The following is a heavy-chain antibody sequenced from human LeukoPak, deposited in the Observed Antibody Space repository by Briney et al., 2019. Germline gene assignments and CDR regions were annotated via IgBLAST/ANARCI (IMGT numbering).Heavy chain of an antibody. Sequence: SETLSLTCTVSGGSISSYYWSWIRQPPGKGLEWIGYIYYSGSTNYNPSLKSRVTISVDTSKNQSSLKLSSVTAADTAVYYCARTWYYGSGSYYNLYYYYGMDVWGQGTTVTVSS. D-gene: IGHD3-10*01. J-gene: IGHJ6*02. V-gene: IGHV4-59*08. CDR3: ARTWYYGSGSYYNLYYYYGMDV. CDR2: IYYSGST. CDR1: GGSISSYY.